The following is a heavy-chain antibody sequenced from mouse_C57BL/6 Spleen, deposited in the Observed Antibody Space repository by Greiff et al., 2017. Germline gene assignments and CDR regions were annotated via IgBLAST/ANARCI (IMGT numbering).Heavy chain of an antibody. J-gene: IGHJ3*01. D-gene: IGHD2-14*01. CDR2: IDPSDSYT. V-gene: IGHV1-50*01. CDR3: ASSPYYRPPAWFAY. Sequence: QVQLQQSGAELVKPGASVKLSCKASGYTFTSYWMQWVKQRPGQGLEWIGEIDPSDSYTNYNQKFKGKATLTVDTSSSTAYMQLSSLTSEDSAVYYCASSPYYRPPAWFAYWGQGTLVTVSA. CDR1: GYTFTSYW.